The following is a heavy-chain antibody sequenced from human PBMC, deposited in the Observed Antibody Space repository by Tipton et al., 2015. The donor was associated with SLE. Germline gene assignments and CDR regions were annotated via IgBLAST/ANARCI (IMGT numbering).Heavy chain of an antibody. Sequence: SLRLSCAASGITFGSYAMAWVRQAPGKGLEWVSAPSGSGLTTYYTDSVKGRFTISRDNSKNTLYLQLNSLRAEDTAKYFCAKALRGWNFDYWDLGTLVTVSS. D-gene: IGHD6-19*01. V-gene: IGHV3-23*01. CDR1: GITFGSYA. CDR2: PSGSGLTT. CDR3: AKALRGWNFDY. J-gene: IGHJ4*02.